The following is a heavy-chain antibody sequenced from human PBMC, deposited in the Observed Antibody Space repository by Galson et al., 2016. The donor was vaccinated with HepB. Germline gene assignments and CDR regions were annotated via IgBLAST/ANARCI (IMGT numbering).Heavy chain of an antibody. V-gene: IGHV4-59*08. CDR3: ARRGAYYYYGMDV. Sequence: TLSLTCTVSGGSISGYYWSWIRQPPGKGLEWIGYIYYSGSTNYNPSLKSRLTISVDTSKNQFPLKLNSVTAADTAVYYCARRGAYYYYGMDVWGQGTTVTVSS. J-gene: IGHJ6*02. CDR2: IYYSGST. D-gene: IGHD1-26*01. CDR1: GGSISGYY.